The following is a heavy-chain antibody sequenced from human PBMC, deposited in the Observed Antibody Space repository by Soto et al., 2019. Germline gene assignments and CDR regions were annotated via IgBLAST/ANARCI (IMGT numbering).Heavy chain of an antibody. V-gene: IGHV3-23*01. CDR1: GFSFSTYS. Sequence: GGSLRLSCAASGFSFSTYSMAWVRQTPGKGLAWVSGLSGGGSNTFYADSVQGRFTISVDNSKNTVYLQMNSLRVEDTAVYYCARWDGYGDVWGQGTLVTVSS. D-gene: IGHD4-17*01. CDR2: LSGGGSNT. CDR3: ARWDGYGDV. J-gene: IGHJ4*02.